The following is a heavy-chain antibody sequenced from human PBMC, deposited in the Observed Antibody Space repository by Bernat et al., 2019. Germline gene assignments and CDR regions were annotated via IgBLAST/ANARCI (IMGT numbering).Heavy chain of an antibody. V-gene: IGHV1-18*01. CDR3: ARATYYYDSSGYYYERFDY. CDR2: ISAYNGNT. J-gene: IGHJ4*02. D-gene: IGHD3-22*01. CDR1: GYTFISYG. Sequence: QVQLVQSGAEVKKPGASVKVSCKASGYTFISYGISWVRQAPGQGLEWMGWISAYNGNTKYAQKLQGRGTMTTDTSTSTSYLELRSLRSDDTAVYYCARATYYYDSSGYYYERFDYWGQGTLVTVSS.